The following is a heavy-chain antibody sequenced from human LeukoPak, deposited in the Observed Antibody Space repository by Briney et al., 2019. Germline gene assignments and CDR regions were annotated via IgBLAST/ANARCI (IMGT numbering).Heavy chain of an antibody. V-gene: IGHV3-21*01. J-gene: IGHJ6*03. CDR3: ARVIGSYCGGDCYHYYMDV. CDR2: ISSSSSYI. D-gene: IGHD2-21*01. CDR1: GFTFSNYW. Sequence: GGSLRLSCAASGFTFSNYWMRWVRQAPGKGLEWVSSISSSSSYIYYADSVKGRFTISRDNAKNSLYLQMNSLRAEDTAVYYCARVIGSYCGGDCYHYYMDVWGKGTTVTISS.